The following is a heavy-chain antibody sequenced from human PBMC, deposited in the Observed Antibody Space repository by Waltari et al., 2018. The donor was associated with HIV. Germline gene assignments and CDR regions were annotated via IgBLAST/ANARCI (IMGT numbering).Heavy chain of an antibody. J-gene: IGHJ6*01. V-gene: IGHV4-34*01. Sequence: QVQLQQWGAGLLRPSETLSLTCAVYGGSFSGYYWSWIRQPPGKGLEWIGEINHRGSSNYTPSLKSRGTISVDTSKNQFSLRLRSVTAADTAVYYCARDSVPSFDYGDYYYYGMDVWSQGTTVTVSS. CDR3: ARDSVPSFDYGDYYYYGMDV. CDR1: GGSFSGYY. CDR2: INHRGSS. D-gene: IGHD4-17*01.